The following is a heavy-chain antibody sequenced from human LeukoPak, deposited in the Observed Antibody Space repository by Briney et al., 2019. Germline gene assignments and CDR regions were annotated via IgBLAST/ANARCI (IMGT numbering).Heavy chain of an antibody. CDR2: IKQDGTGK. D-gene: IGHD3-10*01. J-gene: IGHJ4*02. Sequence: GESLRLSCGASGFSFTTYWMGWVRQAPGKGLEWVANIKQDGTGKYYVDSVKGRFTISRDNAKNSLYLQMNSLRVEDTAVYYCAKLAKYFYGSETYYFFEHWGQGTPVTASS. CDR3: AKLAKYFYGSETYYFFEH. CDR1: GFSFTTYW. V-gene: IGHV3-7*01.